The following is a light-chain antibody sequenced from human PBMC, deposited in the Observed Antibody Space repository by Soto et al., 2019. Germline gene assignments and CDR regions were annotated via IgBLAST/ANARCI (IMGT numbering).Light chain of an antibody. CDR3: QQYGALPPS. V-gene: IGKV3-20*01. J-gene: IGKJ4*01. Sequence: EIVLTQFPGALSLSPGERVTLSCRASQTVSNTYLAWYQQKSGQAPKFLIYGASNRATGMPDRFSGSGSGTEFSLTISRMEPEDFGVYYCQQYGALPPSFGGGTKVEIK. CDR2: GAS. CDR1: QTVSNTY.